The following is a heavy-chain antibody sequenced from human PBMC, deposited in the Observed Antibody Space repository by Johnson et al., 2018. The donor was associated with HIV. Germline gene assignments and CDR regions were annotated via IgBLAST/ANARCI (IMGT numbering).Heavy chain of an antibody. CDR2: ISYDGRDA. Sequence: QVQLVESGGGVVQPGTFLRLSCTASGFAFSSYALHWVRQAPGKGLEWVAVISYDGRDAYYADSVKGRFTSSRDNAKNTLYLQMNSLRAEDTAVYYWALKQLVTMDDAFDIWGQGTMVTVSS. D-gene: IGHD6-13*01. J-gene: IGHJ3*02. CDR1: GFAFSSYA. CDR3: ALKQLVTMDDAFDI. V-gene: IGHV3-30*04.